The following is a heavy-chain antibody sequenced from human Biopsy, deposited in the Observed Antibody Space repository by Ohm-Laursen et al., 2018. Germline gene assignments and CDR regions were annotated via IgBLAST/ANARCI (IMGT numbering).Heavy chain of an antibody. CDR3: GNEVHGRDY. J-gene: IGHJ4*02. CDR1: GKTFSDYQ. V-gene: IGHV4-34*08. CDR2: INQAGAT. D-gene: IGHD2-15*01. Sequence: PSETLSLTWAVFGKTFSDYQWSWIRQPPGRGLEGIGQINQAGATNYNPSLKSRVSISAGASKSEFSLRLTSVTAADTAVYLCGNEVHGRDYWGLGAQVTVSS.